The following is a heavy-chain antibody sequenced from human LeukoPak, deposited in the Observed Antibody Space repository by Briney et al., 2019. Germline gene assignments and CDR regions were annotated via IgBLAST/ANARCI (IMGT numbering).Heavy chain of an antibody. CDR3: LRDLNWSLDQ. CDR1: GFTFSNYM. D-gene: IGHD1-20*01. CDR2: IKSDGITI. J-gene: IGHJ4*02. Sequence: GSLRLSCAASGFTFSNYMMHWVRQAPGKGLVWVSRIKSDGITITYADSVKGRFTISRDNAKNTLYLQMNSLRAEDTAVYYCLRDLNWSLDQWGQGTLVTVSS. V-gene: IGHV3-74*01.